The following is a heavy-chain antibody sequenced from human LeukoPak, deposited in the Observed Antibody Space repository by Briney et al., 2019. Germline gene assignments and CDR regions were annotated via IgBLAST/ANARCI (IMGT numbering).Heavy chain of an antibody. D-gene: IGHD2-2*01. CDR2: INAYNGNT. V-gene: IGHV1-18*01. J-gene: IGHJ3*02. Sequence: ASVKVSCKASGYTFTSYGISWVRQAPGQGLEWMGWINAYNGNTNNAQKVQGRVTMTTDTSTSTAYMELRSLRSDDTAVYYCARVDCSRTSCGAFGLDIWGQGTMVTVSS. CDR1: GYTFTSYG. CDR3: ARVDCSRTSCGAFGLDI.